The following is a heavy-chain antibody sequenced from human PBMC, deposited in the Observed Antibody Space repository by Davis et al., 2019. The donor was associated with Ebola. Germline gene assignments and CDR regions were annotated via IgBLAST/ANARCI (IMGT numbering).Heavy chain of an antibody. J-gene: IGHJ6*02. Sequence: SETLSLTCTVSGDSISSGGYYWTWIRQHSGKGLEWIGYINHRGSTFYNPSLKSRVTISVDTFNNHFSLKLTSVTAADTAIYYCARVSPQSLLGYGWDVWGQGTTVTVAS. CDR2: INHRGST. CDR3: ARVSPQSLLGYGWDV. V-gene: IGHV4-31*03. CDR1: GDSISSGGYY. D-gene: IGHD3-10*01.